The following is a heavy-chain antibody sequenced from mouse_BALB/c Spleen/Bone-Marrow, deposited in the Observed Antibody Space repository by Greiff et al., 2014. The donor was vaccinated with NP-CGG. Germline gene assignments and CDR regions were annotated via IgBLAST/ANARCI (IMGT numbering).Heavy chain of an antibody. D-gene: IGHD2-14*01. CDR3: TNLGTY. V-gene: IGHV1S127*01. J-gene: IGHJ3*01. CDR2: IDPSDNYT. Sequence: QVQLQQPGAELVKPGVSVKMSCKASGYAFTSYWMHWVKQRPGQGLEWIGAIDPSDNYTHYNQEFKGKATLTVDTSSSTAYMQLSSLTSEDSAVYYCTNLGTYWGQGTLVTVSA. CDR1: GYAFTSYW.